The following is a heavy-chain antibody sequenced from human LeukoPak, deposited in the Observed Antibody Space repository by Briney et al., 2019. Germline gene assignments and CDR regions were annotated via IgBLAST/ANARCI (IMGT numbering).Heavy chain of an antibody. CDR1: GGSISSYY. CDR3: ARWGYPVGLFDY. V-gene: IGHV4-59*01. Sequence: MPSETLPLTCTVSGGSISSYYWSWIRQPPGKGLEWIGYIYYSGSTNYNPSLKSRVTISVDTSKNQFSLKLSSVTAADTAVYYCARWGYPVGLFDYWGQGTLVTVSS. J-gene: IGHJ4*02. D-gene: IGHD5-12*01. CDR2: IYYSGST.